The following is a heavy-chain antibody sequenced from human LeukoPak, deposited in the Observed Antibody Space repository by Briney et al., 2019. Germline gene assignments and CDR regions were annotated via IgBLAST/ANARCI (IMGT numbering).Heavy chain of an antibody. CDR1: GFNFNTYA. Sequence: ALRLSFAASGFNFNTYAMHLVRQAPGKGLEWVAVISYDGSNKYYADSLKGRFTISRDNSKSTLYLQMNSLRPEDTAVYYCAKATGSGYDLGIYYFDYWGLGTLVTVSS. CDR3: AKATGSGYDLGIYYFDY. V-gene: IGHV3-30*04. J-gene: IGHJ4*02. CDR2: ISYDGSNK. D-gene: IGHD5-12*01.